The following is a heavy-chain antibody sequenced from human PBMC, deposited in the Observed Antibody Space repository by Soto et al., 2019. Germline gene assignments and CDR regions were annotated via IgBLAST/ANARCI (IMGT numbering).Heavy chain of an antibody. Sequence: QVQLVESGGGVVQPGTSLTLSCAASGFTFSNYAMPWVRQAPGKGLEGVAAMSFDGTRYYADSVKGRSTISRDSARNTVFLQTSGLRVDDTALYYCTRGRPLPSMNTGDEPLDIWGQGTMVTVSS. D-gene: IGHD3-16*01. CDR1: GFTFSNYA. CDR3: TRGRPLPSMNTGDEPLDI. J-gene: IGHJ3*02. CDR2: MSFDGTR. V-gene: IGHV3-30*03.